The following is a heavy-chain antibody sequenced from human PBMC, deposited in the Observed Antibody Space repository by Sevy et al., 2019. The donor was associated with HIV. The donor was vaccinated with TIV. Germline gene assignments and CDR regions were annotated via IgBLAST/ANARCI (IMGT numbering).Heavy chain of an antibody. CDR3: ARCSFCSSASCYSGGYHY. V-gene: IGHV3-7*01. Sequence: GRSLRLSCAASGFTFSSYWLNWVRQAPGKGLEWVANIKQDGSERYYVDSVKGRFTISRDNAKNSLYLQMNSLRAEDTAVYYCARCSFCSSASCYSGGYHYWGQGTLVTVSS. D-gene: IGHD2-2*01. CDR1: GFTFSSYW. CDR2: IKQDGSER. J-gene: IGHJ4*02.